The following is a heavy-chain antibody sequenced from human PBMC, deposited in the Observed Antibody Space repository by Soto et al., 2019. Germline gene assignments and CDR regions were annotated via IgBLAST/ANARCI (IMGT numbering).Heavy chain of an antibody. CDR3: AGIGEDIYYGMDV. J-gene: IGHJ6*02. Sequence: SETLSLTCSVSGGSIKSYYWNWIRQPAGKGLEWIGRIYSRGSTKYNPSLQSRVTMLVDTSKSQFSLRLNSVTAADTAVYFCAGIGEDIYYGMDVWGQGTTVTVSS. CDR1: GGSIKSYY. D-gene: IGHD3-3*01. V-gene: IGHV4-4*07. CDR2: IYSRGST.